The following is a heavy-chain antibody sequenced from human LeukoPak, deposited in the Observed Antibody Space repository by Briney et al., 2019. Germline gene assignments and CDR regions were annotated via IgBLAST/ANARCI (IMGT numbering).Heavy chain of an antibody. J-gene: IGHJ5*02. CDR3: ATRADWFDP. Sequence: SETLSLTCSVSGDSITAYYWSWVRQPPGRGLEWIGYVFHSGVTNYNPSLKSRVTLSLDTSKTPFSLKLKSVTAADTAVYFCATRADWFDPWGQGTLVTVSS. CDR1: GDSITAYY. CDR2: VFHSGVT. V-gene: IGHV4-59*12.